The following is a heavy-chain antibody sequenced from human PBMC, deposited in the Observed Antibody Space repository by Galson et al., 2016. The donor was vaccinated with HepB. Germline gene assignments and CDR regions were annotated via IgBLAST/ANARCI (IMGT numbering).Heavy chain of an antibody. Sequence: SVKVSCKASGYTFSSHGISWVRRAPGQGLEWMGWISADNGNTNYAQKLQGRVTMTTDTSTSTAYMELRSLRSEDTAVYYCARNPALTGDFDYWGQGSLVTVSS. CDR3: ARNPALTGDFDY. CDR1: GYTFSSHG. CDR2: ISADNGNT. D-gene: IGHD7-27*01. V-gene: IGHV1-18*01. J-gene: IGHJ4*02.